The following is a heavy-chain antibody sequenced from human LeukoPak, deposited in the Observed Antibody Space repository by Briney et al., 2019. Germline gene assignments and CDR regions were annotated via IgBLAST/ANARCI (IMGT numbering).Heavy chain of an antibody. D-gene: IGHD1-14*01. J-gene: IGHJ4*02. V-gene: IGHV4/OR15-8*02. CDR1: GGSIGTNW. CDR2: NHPSGKF. CDR3: ARNAAYNLDY. Sequence: SETLSLTCSVSGGSIGTNWWSWVRQPPGKGPEWIGENHPSGKFNYNPSLKSRVTISIDKSNNQFSLKLSSVTAADTAVYYCARNAAYNLDYWGQGTLVTVSS.